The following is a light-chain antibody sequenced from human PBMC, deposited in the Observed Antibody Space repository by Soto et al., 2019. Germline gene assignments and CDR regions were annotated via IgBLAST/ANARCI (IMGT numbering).Light chain of an antibody. Sequence: EVVLTQSPVTLALSPGDRATLSCRTSHSVDIYLAWYQQKPGQAPRLLIYDASNRATGIPARFSGRGSGTDFTLTISSLEPEDFAVYYCQQRKFWPPLTFGGGTKVELK. CDR3: QQRKFWPPLT. CDR1: HSVDIY. CDR2: DAS. V-gene: IGKV3-11*01. J-gene: IGKJ4*01.